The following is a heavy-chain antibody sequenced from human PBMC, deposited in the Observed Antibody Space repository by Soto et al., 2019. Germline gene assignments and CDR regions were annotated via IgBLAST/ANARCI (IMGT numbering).Heavy chain of an antibody. D-gene: IGHD5-18*01. CDR2: ISSSSSTI. J-gene: IGHJ5*02. CDR1: GFTFSSYW. V-gene: IGHV3-48*02. CDR3: ARAPTALNWFDP. Sequence: PGGSLRLSCAASGFTFSSYWMHWVRQAPGKGLAWVSRISSSSSTIYYADSVKGRFTISRDNAKNSLYLQMNSLRDEDTAVYYCARAPTALNWFDPWGQGTLVTVSS.